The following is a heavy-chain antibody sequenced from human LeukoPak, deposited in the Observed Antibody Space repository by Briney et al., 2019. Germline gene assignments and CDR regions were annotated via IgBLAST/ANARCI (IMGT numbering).Heavy chain of an antibody. J-gene: IGHJ5*02. Sequence: GGSLRLSCAASGFTFSSYWMSWVRQAPGKGLEWVSVIYSGGSTYYADSVKGRFTISRDKSKNTLNLQMNSLRAEDTAVYYCAREEGSRGSWFDPWGQGTLVTVSS. CDR1: GFTFSSYW. CDR2: IYSGGST. V-gene: IGHV3-66*01. CDR3: AREEGSRGSWFDP. D-gene: IGHD3-10*01.